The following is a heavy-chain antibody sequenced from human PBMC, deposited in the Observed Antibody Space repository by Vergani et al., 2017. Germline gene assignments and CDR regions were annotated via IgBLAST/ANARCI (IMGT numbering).Heavy chain of an antibody. J-gene: IGHJ4*02. V-gene: IGHV5-51*01. CDR2: IYPGDSDT. CDR3: ARLESSGWAGYYFDY. CDR1: GYSFTSYW. D-gene: IGHD6-19*01. Sequence: EVQLVQSGAEVKKPGESLTISCKGSGYSFTSYWIGWVRQMPGKGLEWMGIIYPGDSDTRYSPSFQGQVTISADKSISTAYLQWSSLKASDTAMYYCARLESSGWAGYYFDYWGQGTLVTVSS.